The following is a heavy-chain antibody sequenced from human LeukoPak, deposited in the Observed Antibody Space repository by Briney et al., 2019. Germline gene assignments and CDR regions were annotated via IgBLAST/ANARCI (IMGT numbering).Heavy chain of an antibody. Sequence: SETLSLTCTVSGGSISSYYWSWIRQPPGKGLEWIGYIFYTGSTKYNPSLKSRVTTSVDTSNNKFSLKLSSVTAADTAVYYCARADYGSGTYNFDYWGQGTLVTVSS. CDR1: GGSISSYY. V-gene: IGHV4-59*01. CDR2: IFYTGST. D-gene: IGHD3-10*01. CDR3: ARADYGSGTYNFDY. J-gene: IGHJ4*02.